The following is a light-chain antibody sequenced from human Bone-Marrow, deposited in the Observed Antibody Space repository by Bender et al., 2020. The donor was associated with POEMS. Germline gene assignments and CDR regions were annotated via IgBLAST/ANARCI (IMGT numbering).Light chain of an antibody. Sequence: QSVLTQPPSVSGAPGQRVTISCTGSSSNIGAGYDVHWYQQLPGTAPKLLIYGNNNRPSGVPDRFSGSKSGTSASLAITGLQAEDEADYYFQSFDNSLSALFGGGTKLTVL. V-gene: IGLV1-40*01. CDR2: GNN. J-gene: IGLJ2*01. CDR3: QSFDNSLSAL. CDR1: SSNIGAGYD.